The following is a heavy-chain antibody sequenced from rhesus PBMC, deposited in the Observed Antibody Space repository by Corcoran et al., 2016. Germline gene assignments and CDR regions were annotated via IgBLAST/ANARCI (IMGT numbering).Heavy chain of an antibody. J-gene: IGHJ5-2*02. CDR1: GGSISSGYYY. CDR3: ARGPGGWGLDV. V-gene: IGHV4-122*02. CDR2: ITYSGST. D-gene: IGHD6-31*01. Sequence: QVQLQESGPGLVKPSETLSLTGAVTGGSISSGYYYWSWSRQPPGKGLEWIGYITYSGSTSYNPSLKSRVTISRDTSQNQFSLKLYSVTAADTAVYYCARGPGGWGLDVWGRGVLVTVSS.